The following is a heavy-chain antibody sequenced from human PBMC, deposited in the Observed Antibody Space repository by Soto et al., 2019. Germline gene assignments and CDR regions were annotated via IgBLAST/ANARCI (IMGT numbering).Heavy chain of an antibody. Sequence: EVQLLESGGGIVQPGGTLRLSCAASGFTFGRFAMSWVRQAPGKGLEWVSGVSARGDTTYYADAVRGRFSISRDNSKNTLSLQMNSLRVEDTAVYYCGKDPNGDYVGGSDFWGKGTMVTVSS. CDR3: GKDPNGDYVGGSDF. D-gene: IGHD4-17*01. CDR1: GFTFGRFA. V-gene: IGHV3-23*01. J-gene: IGHJ3*01. CDR2: VSARGDTT.